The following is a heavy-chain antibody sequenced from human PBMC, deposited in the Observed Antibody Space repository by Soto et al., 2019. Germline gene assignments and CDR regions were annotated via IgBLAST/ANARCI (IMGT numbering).Heavy chain of an antibody. CDR2: IYYSGST. CDR1: GGSISSSSYY. J-gene: IGHJ4*02. V-gene: IGHV4-39*01. CDR3: ARHGPGGSYSDY. D-gene: IGHD1-26*01. Sequence: SETLSLTCTVFGGSISSSSYYWGWIRQPPGKGLEWIGSIYYSGSTYYNPSLKSRVTISVDTSKNQFSLKLSSVTAADTAVYYCARHGPGGSYSDYWGQGTLVT.